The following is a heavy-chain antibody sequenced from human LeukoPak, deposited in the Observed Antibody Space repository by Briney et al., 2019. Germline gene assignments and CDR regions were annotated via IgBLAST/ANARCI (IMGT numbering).Heavy chain of an antibody. CDR2: IVPNSGGT. Sequence: ASVKVSCKASGYTFTGYYMHWVRQAPGQGLEWMGRIVPNSGGTKYAQKFQGRVTMTRDTSITTAYMELSRLRSDDTAVYYCARDRAYDREFDSWGQGTLVTVSS. D-gene: IGHD3-3*01. V-gene: IGHV1-2*06. J-gene: IGHJ4*02. CDR1: GYTFTGYY. CDR3: ARDRAYDREFDS.